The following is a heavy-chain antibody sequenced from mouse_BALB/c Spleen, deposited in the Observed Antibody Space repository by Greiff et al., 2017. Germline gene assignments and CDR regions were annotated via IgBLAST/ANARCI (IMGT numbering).Heavy chain of an antibody. J-gene: IGHJ4*01. Sequence: VQVVESGPGLVAPSQSLSITCTVSGFSLTGYGVNWVRQPPGKGLEWLGMIWGDGSTDYNSALKSRLSISKDNSKSQVFLKMNSLQTDDTARYYCARDGYYGDYYAMDYWGQGTSVTVSS. D-gene: IGHD2-3*01. CDR1: GFSLTGYG. CDR2: IWGDGST. CDR3: ARDGYYGDYYAMDY. V-gene: IGHV2-6-7*01.